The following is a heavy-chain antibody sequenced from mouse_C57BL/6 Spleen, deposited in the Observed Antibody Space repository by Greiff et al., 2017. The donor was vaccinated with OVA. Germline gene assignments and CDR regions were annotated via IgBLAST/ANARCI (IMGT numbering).Heavy chain of an antibody. CDR1: GFTFSDYG. CDR3: ARNYYGSSYGGYFDV. CDR2: ISSGSSTI. J-gene: IGHJ1*03. Sequence: DVKLVESGGGLVKPGGSLKLSCAASGFTFSDYGMHWVRQAPEKGLEWVAYISSGSSTIYYADTVKGRFTISRDNAKNTLFLQMTSLRSEDTAMYDCARNYYGSSYGGYFDVWGTGTTVTVSS. V-gene: IGHV5-17*01. D-gene: IGHD1-1*01.